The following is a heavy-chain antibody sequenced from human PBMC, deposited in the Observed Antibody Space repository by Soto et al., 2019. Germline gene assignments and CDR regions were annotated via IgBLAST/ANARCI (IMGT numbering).Heavy chain of an antibody. V-gene: IGHV3-13*01. CDR3: ASGGWRSSWYEGGSRLDY. J-gene: IGHJ4*02. Sequence: EVQLVESGGGLVQPGGSLRLSCAASGFTFSSYDMHWVRQVAGKGLEWVSAIGVAGDTYYPDSVKGRFTISREKAKNSLYLQMNRLRVEDTAVYYCASGGWRSSWYEGGSRLDYWGQGTLVTVSS. CDR1: GFTFSSYD. CDR2: IGVAGDT. D-gene: IGHD6-13*01.